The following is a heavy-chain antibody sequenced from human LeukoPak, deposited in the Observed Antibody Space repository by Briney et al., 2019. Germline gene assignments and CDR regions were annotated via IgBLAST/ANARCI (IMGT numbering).Heavy chain of an antibody. CDR1: GGSLRSDVCN. CDR2: FYHSVST. V-gene: IGHV4-61*08. J-gene: IGHJ4*02. Sequence: SATRSLTCGVSGGSLRSDVCNWSSFRQPPGKGLEWIGNFYHSVSTNYNPSLKSRVTISVDTSKNQSSLKLSSVTAADTAVYYCAVEDYWGQGTLVTVSS. CDR3: AVEDY.